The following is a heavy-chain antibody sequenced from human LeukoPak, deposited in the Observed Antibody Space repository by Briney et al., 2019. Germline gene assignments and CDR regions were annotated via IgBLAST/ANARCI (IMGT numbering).Heavy chain of an antibody. Sequence: GGSLRLSCAASGFTFSNYAMHWVRQAPGKGLEYVSAISSNGGSTYYANSVKGRFTISRDNSKNTLYLQMGSLRAEDMAVYYCARLYCSSTSCLLDYWGQGTLVTVSS. J-gene: IGHJ4*02. D-gene: IGHD2-2*01. CDR2: ISSNGGST. CDR3: ARLYCSSTSCLLDY. CDR1: GFTFSNYA. V-gene: IGHV3-64*01.